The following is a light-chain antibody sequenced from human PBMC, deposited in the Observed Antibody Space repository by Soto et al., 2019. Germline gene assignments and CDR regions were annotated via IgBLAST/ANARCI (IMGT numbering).Light chain of an antibody. CDR3: SSYADNNRV. CDR1: SSDVGAYNY. J-gene: IGLJ1*01. V-gene: IGLV2-8*01. Sequence: QSVLTQPPSASGSPGQSVTISCTGTSSDVGAYNYVSWYQQYPAKAPKLIIYEVTKRPSGVPDRFSGSESGNTASLTVSGLQAEDEADYYCSSYADNNRVFGTGTKVTVL. CDR2: EVT.